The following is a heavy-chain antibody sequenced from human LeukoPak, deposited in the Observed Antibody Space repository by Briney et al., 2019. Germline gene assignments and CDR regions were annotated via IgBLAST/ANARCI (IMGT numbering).Heavy chain of an antibody. J-gene: IGHJ4*02. Sequence: SETLSLTCTVSGGSISSYYWSWIRQPAGKGLEWIGRIYSSGSTNHSPSLKSRVTTSVDTSKNQFSLKLYSVTAADTAMYYCARGNLGSSSDYWGQGTLVTVSS. CDR3: ARGNLGSSSDY. CDR1: GGSISSYY. D-gene: IGHD6-6*01. CDR2: IYSSGST. V-gene: IGHV4-4*07.